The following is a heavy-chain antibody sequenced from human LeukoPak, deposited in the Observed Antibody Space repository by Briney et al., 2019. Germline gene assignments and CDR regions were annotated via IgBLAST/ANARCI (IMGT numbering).Heavy chain of an antibody. CDR3: ARENNYYYYGMDV. CDR2: ISSSSTI. V-gene: IGHV3-69-1*01. CDR1: GFTFSSYS. Sequence: GGSLRLSCAASGFTFSSYSMNWVRQAPGKGLEWVSSISSSSTIYYADSVKGRFTISRDNATNSLYLQMNSLRAEDTAVYYCARENNYYYYGMDVWGQGTTVTVSS. J-gene: IGHJ6*02.